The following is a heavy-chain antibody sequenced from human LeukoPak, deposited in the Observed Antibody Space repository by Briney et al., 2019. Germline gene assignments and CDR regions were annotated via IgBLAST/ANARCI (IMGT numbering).Heavy chain of an antibody. V-gene: IGHV3-23*01. D-gene: IGHD4-11*01. Sequence: PGGSLRLSCAASGFTFSSYAMSWVRQAPGKGLEWVSAITGSDTYYADSVRGRFTISRDNSKNTLYLQMNSLRAEDTAVYYCARDSPYSDYLIGGVFNIWGQGTMVTVSS. CDR3: ARDSPYSDYLIGGVFNI. J-gene: IGHJ3*02. CDR2: ITGSDT. CDR1: GFTFSSYA.